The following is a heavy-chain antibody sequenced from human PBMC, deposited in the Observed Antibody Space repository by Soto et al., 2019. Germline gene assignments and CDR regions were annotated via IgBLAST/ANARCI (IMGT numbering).Heavy chain of an antibody. CDR2: MYYSGTT. CDR1: GGSTSSVGYY. J-gene: IGHJ4*02. Sequence: QVQLQESGPGLVKPSQTLSLTCTVSGGSTSSVGYYWHWIRQHPGKGLEWIGYMYYSGTTFYSPSLKSRVTIXXXXXXXXXXXXXXXXXXXXXXXXFCARGWQRVTGTFDSWGQGTLVTVSS. D-gene: IGHD1-1*01. V-gene: IGHV4-31*03. CDR3: CARGWQRVTGTFDS.